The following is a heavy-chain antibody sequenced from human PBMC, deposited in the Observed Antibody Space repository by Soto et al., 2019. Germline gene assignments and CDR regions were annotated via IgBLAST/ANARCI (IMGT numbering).Heavy chain of an antibody. CDR2: FDPEDAET. D-gene: IGHD6-6*01. Sequence: ASVKVSCKVSGYTLTEFSMHWVRQAPGKGLEWMGGFDPEDAETIYAQKFQGRVTMTEDTSTDTAYMELSSLRSEDTAVYYCATTLGSSLQNDYYRMDVWGQGTTVTVSS. V-gene: IGHV1-24*01. CDR3: ATTLGSSLQNDYYRMDV. J-gene: IGHJ6*02. CDR1: GYTLTEFS.